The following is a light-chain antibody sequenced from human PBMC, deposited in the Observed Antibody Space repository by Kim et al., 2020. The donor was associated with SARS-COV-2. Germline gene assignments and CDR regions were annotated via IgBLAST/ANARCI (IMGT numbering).Light chain of an antibody. CDR1: SSDVGGYNY. CDR3: SSFTSSSTWV. V-gene: IGLV2-14*03. J-gene: IGLJ3*02. CDR2: DVS. Sequence: QSITFACTGTSSDVGGYNYVSWYQQHPGQAPKLMIYDVSNRPSGVSNRFSGSKSGNTASLTISGLQAEDEADYYCSSFTSSSTWVFGGGTKLTVL.